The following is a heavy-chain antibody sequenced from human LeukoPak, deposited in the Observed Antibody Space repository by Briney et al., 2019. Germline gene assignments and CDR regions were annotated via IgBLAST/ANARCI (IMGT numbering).Heavy chain of an antibody. D-gene: IGHD5-18*01. J-gene: IGHJ4*02. V-gene: IGHV4-34*01. CDR1: GGSFSGYY. CDR3: AVRGYSYGSVLFDY. CDR2: INHSGST. Sequence: PSETLSLTCAVYGGSFSGYYWSWIRQPPGKGLEWIVEINHSGSTNYNPSLKSRVTISVDTSKNQFSLKLSSVTAADTAVYYCAVRGYSYGSVLFDYWGQGTLVTVSS.